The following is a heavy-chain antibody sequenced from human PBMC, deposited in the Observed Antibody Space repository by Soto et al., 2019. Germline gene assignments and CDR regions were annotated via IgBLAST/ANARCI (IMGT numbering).Heavy chain of an antibody. J-gene: IGHJ6*03. CDR3: ARLRSYYDILTGFHPYYYYYMDV. V-gene: IGHV4-39*01. CDR2: FYYSGST. CDR1: GGSISSSSYY. D-gene: IGHD3-9*01. Sequence: QLQLQESGPGLVKPSETLSLTCTVSGGSISSSSYYWGWIRQPPGKGLEWIGSFYYSGSTHYNPSLRSRVTISVDTSKNQFSLKLSSVTAADTAVYYCARLRSYYDILTGFHPYYYYYMDVWGRGTTVTVSS.